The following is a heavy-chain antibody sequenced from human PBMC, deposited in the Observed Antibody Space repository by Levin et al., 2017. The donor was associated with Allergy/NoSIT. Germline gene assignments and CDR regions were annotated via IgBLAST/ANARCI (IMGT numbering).Heavy chain of an antibody. CDR3: ARHSSWYGNFDY. D-gene: IGHD6-13*01. J-gene: IGHJ4*02. CDR2: LFYSGST. Sequence: PGGSLRLSCTVSGGSISSSSYYWGWIRQPPGKGLEWIGSLFYSGSTYYNPSLKSRVTISVDTSKNQFSLKLSSVTAADTAVYYCARHSSWYGNFDYWGQGTLVTVSS. CDR1: GGSISSSSYY. V-gene: IGHV4-39*01.